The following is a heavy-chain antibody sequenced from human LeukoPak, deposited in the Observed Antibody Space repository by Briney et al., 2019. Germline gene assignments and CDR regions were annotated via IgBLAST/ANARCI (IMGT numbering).Heavy chain of an antibody. CDR3: AKGAAGSGRC. CDR1: GFTFSSYA. CDR2: ISDSGKST. Sequence: PGGSLRLSCAASGFTFSSYAMNWVRQAPGKGLEWVSGISDSGKSTYYADSVKGRFSISRDNSKNKLYLQMNSLRAEATAVYDFAKGAAGSGRCWGHGTLLTVSS. J-gene: IGHJ4*01. V-gene: IGHV3-23*01. D-gene: IGHD3-10*01.